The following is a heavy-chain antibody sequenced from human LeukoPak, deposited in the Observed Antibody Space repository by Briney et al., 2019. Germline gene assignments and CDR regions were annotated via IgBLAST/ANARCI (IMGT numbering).Heavy chain of an antibody. CDR1: GYTFINYD. J-gene: IGHJ4*02. V-gene: IGHV1-8*03. CDR2: MNPNSGNT. CDR3: ADLVYCSSSSCYEPFNQT. Sequence: GASVKVSCEASGYTFINYDINWVRQATGQGLEWMGWMNPNSGNTGYAQKFQGRVTITRDTSINTAYMELSSLRSEDTAVYYCADLVYCSSSSCYEPFNQTWGQGTLVTVSP. D-gene: IGHD2-2*01.